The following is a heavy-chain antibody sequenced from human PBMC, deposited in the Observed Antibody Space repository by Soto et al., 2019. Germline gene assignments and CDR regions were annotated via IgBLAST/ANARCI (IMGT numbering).Heavy chain of an antibody. Sequence: PGGSLRLSCAASGFTFSSYWLHWVRQAPGKGLVWVSGINTDGGSTDYADSVKGRFIISRDNAKNTLYLQMNSLRAEDTAVYYCARHVAGNRDYWGQGTLVNVSS. D-gene: IGHD2-15*01. J-gene: IGHJ4*02. CDR3: ARHVAGNRDY. V-gene: IGHV3-74*01. CDR2: INTDGGST. CDR1: GFTFSSYW.